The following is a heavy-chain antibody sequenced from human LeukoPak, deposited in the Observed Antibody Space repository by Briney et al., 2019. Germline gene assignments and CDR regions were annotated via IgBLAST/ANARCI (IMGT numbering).Heavy chain of an antibody. V-gene: IGHV4-34*01. D-gene: IGHD6-19*01. J-gene: IGHJ1*01. CDR3: ARPGGRSGLAEYFQH. CDR1: GGSFSTFY. CDR2: INHSGST. Sequence: SETLSLTCADPGGSFSTFYWSWIRHTPGKGLEWVGEINHSGSTNYNPSLKSRVTISIDTPKNQFSLKLTSVTAADTAVYYCARPGGRSGLAEYFQHWGQGTLVTVSS.